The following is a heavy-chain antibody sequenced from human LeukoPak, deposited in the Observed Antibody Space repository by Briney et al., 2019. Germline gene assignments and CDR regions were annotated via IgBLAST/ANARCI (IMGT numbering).Heavy chain of an antibody. J-gene: IGHJ4*02. D-gene: IGHD2-15*01. CDR3: ARRGHCSGGSCYPDY. V-gene: IGHV4-59*08. CDR2: IYYSGST. Sequence: SETLSLTCTVSGGSISSYYWSWIRQPPGKGLEWIGYIYYSGSTYYNPSLKSRVTISVDTSKNQFSLKLSSVTAADTAVYYCARRGHCSGGSCYPDYWGQGTLVTVSS. CDR1: GGSISSYY.